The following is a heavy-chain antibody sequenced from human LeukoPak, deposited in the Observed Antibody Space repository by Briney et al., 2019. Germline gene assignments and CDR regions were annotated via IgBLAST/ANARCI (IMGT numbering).Heavy chain of an antibody. Sequence: GGSLRLSCAASGFTVSYNYMSWVRQAPGKGLEWVAGISYDGSDKYYADSVKGRFTISRDNSKNTLDLQMNSLRDEDAAVYYCAKVRALEFDYWGQGTLVTVSS. CDR3: AKVRALEFDY. J-gene: IGHJ4*02. D-gene: IGHD3-3*01. CDR2: ISYDGSDK. CDR1: GFTVSYNY. V-gene: IGHV3-30*18.